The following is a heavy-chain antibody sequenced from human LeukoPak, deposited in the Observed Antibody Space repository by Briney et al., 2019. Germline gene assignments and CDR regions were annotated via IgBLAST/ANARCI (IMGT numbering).Heavy chain of an antibody. CDR3: ARCTITPYYFDY. J-gene: IGHJ4*02. Sequence: SETLSLTCSVSGDSISSGSYWGWIRQSPGKGLEWIGSIYNSVSMTYNPSLRSRVTISVDTSNNQFSLRLSSVTAADTAVYYCARCTITPYYFDYWGQGTLVTVSS. CDR2: IYNSVSM. V-gene: IGHV4-38-2*01. CDR1: GDSISSGSY. D-gene: IGHD5-12*01.